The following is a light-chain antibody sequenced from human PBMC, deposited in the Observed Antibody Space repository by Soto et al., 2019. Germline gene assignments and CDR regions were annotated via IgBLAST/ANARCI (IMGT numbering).Light chain of an antibody. J-gene: IGLJ2*01. V-gene: IGLV1-44*01. CDR2: TDN. CDR1: NSNIGSNT. CDR3: AAWDDSLRGVV. Sequence: QSVLTQPPSVSGTPGQRVTISCSGSNSNIGSNTVSWYQQLPGAAPKLLIYTDNQRPSRVPDRFSGSKSGTSASLAISGLLSEDEADYYCAAWDDSLRGVVFGGGTKVTVL.